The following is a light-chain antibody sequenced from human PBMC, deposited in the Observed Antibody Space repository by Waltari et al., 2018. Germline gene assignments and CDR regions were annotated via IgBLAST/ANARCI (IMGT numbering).Light chain of an antibody. CDR1: SSYIGAGYD. CDR2: TNH. V-gene: IGLV1-40*01. J-gene: IGLJ2*01. CDR3: QSYDSSLNGVV. Sequence: QSVLTQPPSVSGAPGQRVTISCTGSSSYIGAGYDVHWYQQLPGTAPKLLIYTNHNRPSGVPDRFSGAKSGTSASLAITGLQAEDEADYYCQSYDSSLNGVVFGGGTKLTVL.